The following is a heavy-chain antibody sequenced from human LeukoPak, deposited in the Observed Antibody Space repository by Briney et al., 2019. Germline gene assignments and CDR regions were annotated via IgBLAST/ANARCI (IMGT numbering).Heavy chain of an antibody. J-gene: IGHJ3*02. CDR2: IYYSGST. D-gene: IGHD6-19*01. CDR3: AKDLGIAVAGGAFDI. Sequence: SETLSLTCTVSGGSISNYYWSWIRQPPGKGLEWIGYIYYSGSTNYNPSLKSRVTTSVDTSKNQFSLKLSSVTAADTAVYYCAKDLGIAVAGGAFDIWGQGTMVTVSS. V-gene: IGHV4-59*12. CDR1: GGSISNYY.